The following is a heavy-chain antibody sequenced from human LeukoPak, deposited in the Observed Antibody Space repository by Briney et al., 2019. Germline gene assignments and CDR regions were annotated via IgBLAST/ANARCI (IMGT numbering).Heavy chain of an antibody. D-gene: IGHD2-8*01. Sequence: GASVKVSCKASGYTFTGYYMHWVRQAPGQGLEWMGWINPNSGGTNYAQKFQGRVTMTRDTSISTAYMELSRLRSDDTAVYYCARVAVLMLYGSSFYYFDYWGQGALVTVSS. CDR3: ARVAVLMLYGSSFYYFDY. CDR1: GYTFTGYY. J-gene: IGHJ4*02. V-gene: IGHV1-2*02. CDR2: INPNSGGT.